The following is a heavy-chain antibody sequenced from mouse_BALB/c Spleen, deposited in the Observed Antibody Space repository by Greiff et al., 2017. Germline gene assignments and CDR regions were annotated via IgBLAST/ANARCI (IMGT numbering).Heavy chain of an antibody. Sequence: EVQLQQSGPGLVKPSQSLSLTCTVTGYSITSDYAWNWIRQFPGNKLEWMGYISYSGSTSYNPSLKSRISITRDTSKNQFFLQLNSVTTEDTATYYCAREGRRLRYFDVWGAGTTVTVSS. CDR2: ISYSGST. V-gene: IGHV3-2*02. J-gene: IGHJ1*01. D-gene: IGHD1-2*01. CDR3: AREGRRLRYFDV. CDR1: GYSITSDYA.